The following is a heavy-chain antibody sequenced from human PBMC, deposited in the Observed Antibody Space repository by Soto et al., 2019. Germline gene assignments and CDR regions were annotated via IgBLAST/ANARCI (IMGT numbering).Heavy chain of an antibody. D-gene: IGHD3-3*01. CDR1: GGSISSYY. Sequence: NPSETLSLTCTVSGGSISSYYWSWIRQPPGKGLEWIGYIYYSGSTNYNPSLKSRVTISVDTSKNQFSLKLSSVTAADTAVYYCARDLGVGYYDFWSGYLGYNWFDPWGQGTLVTVSS. V-gene: IGHV4-59*01. CDR3: ARDLGVGYYDFWSGYLGYNWFDP. CDR2: IYYSGST. J-gene: IGHJ5*02.